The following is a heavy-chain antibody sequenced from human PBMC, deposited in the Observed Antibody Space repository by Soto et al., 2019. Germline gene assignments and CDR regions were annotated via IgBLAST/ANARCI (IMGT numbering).Heavy chain of an antibody. CDR1: GASVSRYQ. J-gene: IGHJ6*02. Sequence: SESLSVTHTAYGASVSRYQCSRISQPPGKWLEWIGEINHSGSTNYNPSLKSRVTISVDTSKNQFSLKLSSVTAADTAVYYCARASGRRWYYYGMDVWGQGTTVT. D-gene: IGHD6-25*01. CDR3: ARASGRRWYYYGMDV. V-gene: IGHV4-34*01. CDR2: INHSGST.